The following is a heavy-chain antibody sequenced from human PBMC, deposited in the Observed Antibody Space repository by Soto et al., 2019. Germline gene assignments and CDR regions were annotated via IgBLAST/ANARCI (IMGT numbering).Heavy chain of an antibody. V-gene: IGHV4-34*01. Sequence: SETLSLTCAVYGGSFSGYYWSWIRQPPGKGLEWIGEINHSGSTNYNPSLKSRVTISVDTSKNQFSLKLSSVTAADTAVYYCAREIFGGMDVWGQGTTVTVSS. CDR2: INHSGST. CDR1: GGSFSGYY. J-gene: IGHJ6*02. CDR3: AREIFGGMDV. D-gene: IGHD3-3*01.